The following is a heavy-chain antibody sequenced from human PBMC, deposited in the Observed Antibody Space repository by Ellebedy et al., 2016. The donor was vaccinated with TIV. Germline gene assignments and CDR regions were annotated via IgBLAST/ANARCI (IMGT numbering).Heavy chain of an antibody. CDR2: IIPSVGIT. CDR1: GGTFSKYA. CDR3: AREKYDSSVYRSRQYDYHAMDV. V-gene: IGHV1-69*04. J-gene: IGHJ6*02. Sequence: AASVKVSCKASGGTFSKYAISWVRQAPGQGLEWMGRIIPSVGITNHAQNFQGRVTITADKSTTTAYMELSSLRSEDTAVYYCAREKYDSSVYRSRQYDYHAMDVWGQGTTVTVSS. D-gene: IGHD3-22*01.